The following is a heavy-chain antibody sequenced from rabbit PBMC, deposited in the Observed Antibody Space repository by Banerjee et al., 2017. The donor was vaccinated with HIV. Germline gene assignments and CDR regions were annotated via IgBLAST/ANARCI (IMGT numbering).Heavy chain of an antibody. V-gene: IGHV1S7*01. J-gene: IGHJ3*01. CDR3: ARRNSDGRDYGTLHL. Sequence: QSLEESGGGLVKPEGSLTLTCKASGFSFSNKCVMCWVRQAPGKGLEWIGYIYAGEGRTYYASWVNGRFTISSHNAQNTLYLQLNSLTAADTATYFCARRNSDGRDYGTLHLWGQGTLVTVS. CDR1: GFSFSNKC. CDR2: IYAGEGRT. D-gene: IGHD2-1*01.